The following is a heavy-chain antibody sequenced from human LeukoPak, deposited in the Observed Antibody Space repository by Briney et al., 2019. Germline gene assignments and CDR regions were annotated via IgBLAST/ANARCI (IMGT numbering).Heavy chain of an antibody. CDR3: ARGYSYGPIAFDI. CDR2: IYYSGST. D-gene: IGHD5-18*01. Sequence: SETLSLTCTVSGGSISSYYWSWIRQPPGKGLEWIGYIYYSGSTNYNPSLKSRVTISVDTSKNQFSLKLSPVTAADTAVYYCARGYSYGPIAFDIWGQGTMVTVSS. J-gene: IGHJ3*02. CDR1: GGSISSYY. V-gene: IGHV4-59*01.